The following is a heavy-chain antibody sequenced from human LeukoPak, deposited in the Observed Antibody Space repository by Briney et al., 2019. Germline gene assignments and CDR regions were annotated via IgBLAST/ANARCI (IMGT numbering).Heavy chain of an antibody. J-gene: IGHJ3*02. Sequence: SVKVSCKTSGDTFTTYAIIWVRQAPGQGLEWMGGIIPMFGTPNYAQRLQGRVTITADKSTKTAYMELSSLRSEDTAVYYCARTMIMNAFDIWGQGTMVTVSS. CDR3: ARTMIMNAFDI. D-gene: IGHD3-22*01. CDR1: GDTFTTYA. CDR2: IIPMFGTP. V-gene: IGHV1-69*06.